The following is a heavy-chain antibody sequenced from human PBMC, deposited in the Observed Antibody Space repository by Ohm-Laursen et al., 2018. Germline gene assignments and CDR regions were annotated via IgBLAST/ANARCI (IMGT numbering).Heavy chain of an antibody. Sequence: SQTLSLTCSVSGGSISSVNYYWGWVRQTPGKGLEWIGYIYYSGSTNYNPSLKSRVTVSVDTSKNQFSLKLSSVTAADTAVYYCARQMATIRGYFDYWGQGTLVTVSS. CDR1: GGSISSVNYY. D-gene: IGHD5-24*01. CDR2: IYYSGST. CDR3: ARQMATIRGYFDY. J-gene: IGHJ4*02. V-gene: IGHV4-30-4*08.